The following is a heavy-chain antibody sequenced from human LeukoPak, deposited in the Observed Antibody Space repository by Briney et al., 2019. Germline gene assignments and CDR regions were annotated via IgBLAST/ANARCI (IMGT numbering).Heavy chain of an antibody. D-gene: IGHD1-14*01. CDR2: INSDGTGT. CDR3: ARDNPHISFDP. CDR1: GFTFSTYW. Sequence: GGSLRLSCAASGFTFSTYWMHWVRQAPGQGLGWVSRINSDGTGTTYADSVKGRFTISRDNAKNTLYLQMDRLRAEDTAVYYCARDNPHISFDPWGQGTLVTVSS. J-gene: IGHJ5*02. V-gene: IGHV3-74*03.